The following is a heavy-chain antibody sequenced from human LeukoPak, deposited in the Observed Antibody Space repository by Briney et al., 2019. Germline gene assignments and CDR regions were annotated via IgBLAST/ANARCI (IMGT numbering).Heavy chain of an antibody. CDR1: GYTFTGYY. V-gene: IGHV1-2*02. J-gene: IGHJ3*02. D-gene: IGHD2-2*01. CDR2: INPNSGGT. Sequence: ASVKVSCKASGYTFTGYYMHWVRQAPGQGLEWMGWINPNSGGTNYAQKFQGRVTMTRDTSISTAYMELSRLRSDDTAVYYCARGGPVPAAVLDAFDIWGQGTMVTVSS. CDR3: ARGGPVPAAVLDAFDI.